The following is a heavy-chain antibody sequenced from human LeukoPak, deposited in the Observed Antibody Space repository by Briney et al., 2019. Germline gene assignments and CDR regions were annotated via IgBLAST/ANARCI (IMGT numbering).Heavy chain of an antibody. J-gene: IGHJ6*02. V-gene: IGHV3-9*01. CDR1: GFTFDDSA. D-gene: IGHD2-21*01. CDR2: ISWNSGSI. Sequence: PGVSLRLSCAASGFTFDDSAMHWVRQAPGKGLEWVSGISWNSGSIGYADSVKGRFTISRDNAKNSLNLQMNSLRDEDTALYYCAKAPSRLAYIMDVWGQGTTVTVSS. CDR3: AKAPSRLAYIMDV.